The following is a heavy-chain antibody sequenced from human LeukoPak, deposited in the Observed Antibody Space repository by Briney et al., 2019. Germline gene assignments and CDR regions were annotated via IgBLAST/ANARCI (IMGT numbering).Heavy chain of an antibody. CDR3: ARDSLVRGEDV. CDR2: IYTSGST. V-gene: IGHV4-38-2*02. Sequence: PSETLSLTCAVSGYSISSGYYWGWIRQPPGKGLEWIGRIYTSGSTNYNPSLKSRVTMSVDTSKNQFSLKLSSVTAADTAVYYCARDSLVRGEDVWGKGTTVTVSS. J-gene: IGHJ6*04. CDR1: GYSISSGYY. D-gene: IGHD3-10*01.